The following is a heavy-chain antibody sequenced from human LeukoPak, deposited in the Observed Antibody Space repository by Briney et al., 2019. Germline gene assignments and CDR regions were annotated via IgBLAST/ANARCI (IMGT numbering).Heavy chain of an antibody. J-gene: IGHJ4*02. CDR3: VRVRRDGSNFDF. D-gene: IGHD5-24*01. V-gene: IGHV3-74*01. CDR1: GFTFSSYW. CDR2: INSDGSST. Sequence: PGGSLRLSCAASGFTFSSYWMHWVRQAPGKGLVWVSRINSDGSSTSYADSVKGRFTISRDNAKNTLYLQMNSLRAEDTGVYYCVRVRRDGSNFDFWGQGTLVTVSS.